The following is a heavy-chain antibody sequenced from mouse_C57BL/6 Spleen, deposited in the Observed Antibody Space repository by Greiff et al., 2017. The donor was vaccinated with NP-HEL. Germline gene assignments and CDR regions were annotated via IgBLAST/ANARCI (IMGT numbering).Heavy chain of an antibody. J-gene: IGHJ2*01. CDR3: ARFHYYSSSYDY. CDR1: GYSFTDYN. Sequence: LVESGPELVKPGASVKISCKASGYSFTDYNMNWVKQSNGKSLEWIGVINPNYGTTSYNQKFKGKATLTVDQSSSTAYMQLASLTSEDSAVYYCARFHYYSSSYDYWGQGTTLTVSS. D-gene: IGHD1-1*01. CDR2: INPNYGTT. V-gene: IGHV1-39*01.